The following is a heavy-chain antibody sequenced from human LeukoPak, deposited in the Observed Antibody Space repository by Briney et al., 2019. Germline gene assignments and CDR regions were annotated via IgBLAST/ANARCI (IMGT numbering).Heavy chain of an antibody. Sequence: SQTLSLTCAISGDSVSSNSAAWNWIRQSPSRGLEWLGRTYYRSKWYNDYAVSVKSRITINPDTSKNQFSLQLNSVTPEDTAVYYCARGPAGGVGVVISPFDYWGQGTLVTVSS. CDR1: GDSVSSNSAA. CDR2: TYYRSKWYN. J-gene: IGHJ4*02. D-gene: IGHD3-3*01. V-gene: IGHV6-1*01. CDR3: ARGPAGGVGVVISPFDY.